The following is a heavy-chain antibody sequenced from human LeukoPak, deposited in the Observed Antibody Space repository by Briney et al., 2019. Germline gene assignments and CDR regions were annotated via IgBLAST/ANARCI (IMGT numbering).Heavy chain of an antibody. Sequence: TSETLSLTCTVSGGSISSSSYYWGWIRQPPGKGLEWIGSIYYSGSTYYNPSLKSRVTISVDTSKNQFSLKLSSVTAADTAVYYCARQTYYDYVWGSYRYSYYFDYWGQGTLVTVSS. CDR2: IYYSGST. V-gene: IGHV4-39*01. J-gene: IGHJ4*02. CDR3: ARQTYYDYVWGSYRYSYYFDY. D-gene: IGHD3-16*02. CDR1: GGSISSSSYY.